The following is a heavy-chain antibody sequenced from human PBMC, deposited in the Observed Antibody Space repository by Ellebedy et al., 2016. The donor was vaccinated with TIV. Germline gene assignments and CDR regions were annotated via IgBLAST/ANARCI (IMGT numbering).Heavy chain of an antibody. D-gene: IGHD4-23*01. CDR3: ARDGGNPRSWFFDL. CDR1: GFSFSNYV. V-gene: IGHV3-33*01. J-gene: IGHJ2*01. Sequence: GGSLRLSCAASGFSFSNYVMHWVRQAPGKGLEWVAVVWSDGSNKYYIDSVKGRFTISRDNSKNTLYLQMNSLISDDTAVYYRARDGGNPRSWFFDLWGRGTLVTVSS. CDR2: VWSDGSNK.